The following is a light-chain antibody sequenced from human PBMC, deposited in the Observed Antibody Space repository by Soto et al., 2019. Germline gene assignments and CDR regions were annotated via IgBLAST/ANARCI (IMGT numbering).Light chain of an antibody. CDR1: SSDVGSYKY. V-gene: IGLV2-14*01. Sequence: QSALPPTASVSGSPGQSITISCTGTSSDVGSYKYVSWYQQHPGKAPKLMIYEVSDRPSGISSRFSGSKSGNTASLPISGLKTADEADYYCSSYTSSSTLFGTGTKVTVL. CDR3: SSYTSSSTL. J-gene: IGLJ1*01. CDR2: EVS.